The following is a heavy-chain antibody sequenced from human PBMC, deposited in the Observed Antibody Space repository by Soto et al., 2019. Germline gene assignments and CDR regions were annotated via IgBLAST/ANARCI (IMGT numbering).Heavy chain of an antibody. CDR2: IIPFFGGP. Sequence: QVHLAQSGAEMKKPGSSMRVSCEASGGAISTSVIGWVRQAPGQGLEWMSGIIPFFGGPKYAQKFQGRVTISADESLSTVYLEMTSLKSEDTATYYCARDPRIGGRHDAFDVWGPGALIIVSS. J-gene: IGHJ3*01. D-gene: IGHD2-15*01. CDR3: ARDPRIGGRHDAFDV. V-gene: IGHV1-69*01. CDR1: GGAISTSV.